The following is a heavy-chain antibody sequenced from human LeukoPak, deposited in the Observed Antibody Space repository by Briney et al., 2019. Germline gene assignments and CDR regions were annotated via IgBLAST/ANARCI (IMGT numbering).Heavy chain of an antibody. D-gene: IGHD5-12*01. Sequence: SETLSLTCTVSGGSISSGSYYWSWIRRPAGKGLEWIGRIYTSGSTNSNPSLKSRVTISGDTSKNQFSLKLSSVTAADTAVYYCARDTRGYGAFDIWGQGTMVTVSS. V-gene: IGHV4-61*02. CDR2: IYTSGST. J-gene: IGHJ3*02. CDR3: ARDTRGYGAFDI. CDR1: GGSISSGSYY.